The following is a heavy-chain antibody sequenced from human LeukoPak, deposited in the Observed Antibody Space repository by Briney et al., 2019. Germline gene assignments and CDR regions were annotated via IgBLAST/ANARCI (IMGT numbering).Heavy chain of an antibody. J-gene: IGHJ4*02. CDR1: GFTFSNAW. CDR2: TRNKANSYTT. V-gene: IGHV3-72*01. CDR3: AGVSTDYDILTGYPWYYFDY. Sequence: GGSLRLSCAASGFTFSNAWMSWVRQAPGKGLEWVGRTRNKANSYTTEYAASVKGRFTISRDDSKNSLYLQMNSLKTEDTAVYYCAGVSTDYDILTGYPWYYFDYWGQGTLVTVSS. D-gene: IGHD3-9*01.